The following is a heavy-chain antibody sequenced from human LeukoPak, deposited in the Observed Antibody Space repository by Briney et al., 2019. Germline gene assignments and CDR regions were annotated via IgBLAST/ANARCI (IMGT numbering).Heavy chain of an antibody. J-gene: IGHJ6*03. D-gene: IGHD1-26*01. CDR3: ARSPGGSSPYYYYMDV. V-gene: IGHV1-18*01. CDR1: GYTFTSYG. Sequence: PLASVKVSCKASGYTFTSYGISWVRQAPGQGLEWMGWISAYNGNTNYAQKLQGRVTMTTDTSTSTAYMELRGLRSDDTAVYYCARSPGGSSPYYYYMDVWGKGTTVTISS. CDR2: ISAYNGNT.